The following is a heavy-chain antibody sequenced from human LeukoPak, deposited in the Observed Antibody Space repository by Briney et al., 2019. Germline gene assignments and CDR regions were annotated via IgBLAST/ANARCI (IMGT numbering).Heavy chain of an antibody. CDR2: ISHDGSNK. J-gene: IGHJ6*02. CDR1: GFTFSSYA. D-gene: IGHD3-22*01. Sequence: PGRSLRLSCAASGFTFSSYAMHWVRQAPGKGLEWVAVISHDGSNKYYADSVKGRFTISRDNSKNTLYLQMNSLRAEDTAVYYCARERLEDYYYGMDVWGQGTTVTVSS. CDR3: ARERLEDYYYGMDV. V-gene: IGHV3-30-3*01.